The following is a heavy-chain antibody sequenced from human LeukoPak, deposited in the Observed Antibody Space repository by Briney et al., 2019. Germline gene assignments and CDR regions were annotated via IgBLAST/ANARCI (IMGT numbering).Heavy chain of an antibody. J-gene: IGHJ6*03. D-gene: IGHD2-2*02. CDR2: IYYSGST. CDR3: ARLYCSSTSCYTWGYYYMDV. CDR1: GGSISSYY. Sequence: SETLSLTCTVSGGSISSYYWSWIRQPPGKGLEWIGYIYYSGSTNYNPSLKSRVTISVDTSKNQFSLKLSSVTAADTAVYYCARLYCSSTSCYTWGYYYMDVWGKGTTVTVSS. V-gene: IGHV4-59*01.